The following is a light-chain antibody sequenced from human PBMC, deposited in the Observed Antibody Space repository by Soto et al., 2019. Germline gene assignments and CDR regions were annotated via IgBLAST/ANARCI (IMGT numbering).Light chain of an antibody. CDR3: SSYTSSSTNV. Sequence: QPVLTQPASVSGSPGQSITISCTGTSSDVGGYNSVSWYQHHPGKAPKLILYDVTDRPSGVSYRFSGSKSGNTASLTISGLQAADEADYYCSSYTSSSTNVFGTGTKVTVL. J-gene: IGLJ1*01. CDR1: SSDVGGYNS. CDR2: DVT. V-gene: IGLV2-14*03.